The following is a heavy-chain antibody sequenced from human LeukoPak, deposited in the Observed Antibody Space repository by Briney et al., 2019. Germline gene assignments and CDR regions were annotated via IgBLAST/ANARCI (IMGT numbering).Heavy chain of an antibody. CDR2: MNPNSGNT. Sequence: ASVKVSCKASGYTFTSYDINWVRQATGQGLEWMGWMNPNSGNTGYAQKFQGRVTMTRNTSISTAYMELSSLRSEDTAVYYCARDRPQRWLQTLDYWGQGTLVTVSS. J-gene: IGHJ4*02. V-gene: IGHV1-8*01. CDR1: GYTFTSYD. D-gene: IGHD5-24*01. CDR3: ARDRPQRWLQTLDY.